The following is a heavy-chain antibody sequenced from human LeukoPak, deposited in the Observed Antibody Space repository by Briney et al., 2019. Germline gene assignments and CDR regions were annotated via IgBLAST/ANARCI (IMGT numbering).Heavy chain of an antibody. CDR3: ARDGIAVASDFDY. CDR2: ISSSSSYI. CDR1: GFTFKNFE. J-gene: IGHJ4*02. D-gene: IGHD6-19*01. Sequence: GGSLRLSCAASGFTFKNFEFHWVRQAPGKGLEWVSYISSSSSYIYYADSVKGRFTISRDNAKNSLYLQMNSLRAEDTAVYYCARDGIAVASDFDYWGQGTLVTVSS. V-gene: IGHV3-21*05.